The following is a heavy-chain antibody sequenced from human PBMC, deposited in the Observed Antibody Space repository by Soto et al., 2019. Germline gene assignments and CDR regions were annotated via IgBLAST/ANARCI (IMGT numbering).Heavy chain of an antibody. V-gene: IGHV4-30-4*01. CDR2: IFDSGST. D-gene: IGHD4-17*01. CDR3: AGEIIPLTTDWYFDL. J-gene: IGHJ2*01. Sequence: QGQLQESGPGLVKPSQTLSLTCTVSGGSISGGVYYWSWIRQPPGKGLEWIGYIFDSGSTNYNPSLKSRFTISVDTSKNQFSLRLSSVTAADTAVYYCAGEIIPLTTDWYFDLWGRGTLVTVSS. CDR1: GGSISGGVYY.